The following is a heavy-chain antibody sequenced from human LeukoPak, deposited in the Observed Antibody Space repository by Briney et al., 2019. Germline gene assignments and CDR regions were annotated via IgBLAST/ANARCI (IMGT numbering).Heavy chain of an antibody. CDR1: GGSISSYY. D-gene: IGHD3-10*01. Sequence: PSETLSLTCTVSGGSISSYYWSWIRQPAGKGLEWIGRIYTSGSTNYNPSLKSRVTMSVDTSKNQFSLKLSSVTAADTAVYYCARDRELLWFGGRGHGFDPWGQGTLVTVSS. J-gene: IGHJ5*02. CDR2: IYTSGST. V-gene: IGHV4-4*07. CDR3: ARDRELLWFGGRGHGFDP.